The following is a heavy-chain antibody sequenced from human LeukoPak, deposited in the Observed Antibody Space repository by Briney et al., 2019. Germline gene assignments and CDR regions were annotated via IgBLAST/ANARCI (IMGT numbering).Heavy chain of an antibody. J-gene: IGHJ4*02. CDR2: VSWDGDTT. Sequence: GGSLRLSCAASGFTFDDYIMHWVRQAPGKGLEWVSLVSWDGDTTYYADSVKGRFTISRDNSKNSLYLQMNSLRTEDTALYYCAKDMAIAAAGTGSLLDYWGQGTLVTVSS. CDR3: AKDMAIAAAGTGSLLDY. CDR1: GFTFDDYI. D-gene: IGHD6-13*01. V-gene: IGHV3-43*01.